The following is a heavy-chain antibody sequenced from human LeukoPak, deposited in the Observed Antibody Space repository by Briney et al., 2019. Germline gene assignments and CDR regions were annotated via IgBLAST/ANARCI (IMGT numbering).Heavy chain of an antibody. D-gene: IGHD3-3*01. CDR3: ARDWAPQYYDFWSDAFDF. V-gene: IGHV1-2*02. J-gene: IGHJ3*01. CDR2: INPNTGDT. CDR1: GYTFTGYY. Sequence: ASVKVSCKPSGYTFTGYYIHWVRQAPGQGLEWMGWINPNTGDTNYSQNFQGRVTITRDTSISTAYMELSRLRSDDTAVYYCARDWAPQYYDFWSDAFDFWGQGTMVTVSS.